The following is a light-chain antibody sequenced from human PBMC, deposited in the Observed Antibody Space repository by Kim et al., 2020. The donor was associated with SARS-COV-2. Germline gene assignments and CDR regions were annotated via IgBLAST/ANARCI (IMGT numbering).Light chain of an antibody. V-gene: IGLV3-1*01. CDR3: QAWDSSTGV. CDR1: KVGDKY. Sequence: SESPGQTASITCSGDKVGDKYACWYQQKPGQSPVLVIYQDRKRPSGIPERFSGSNSGNTATLTISGTQAMDEADYYCQAWDSSTGVFGTGTKVTVL. CDR2: QDR. J-gene: IGLJ1*01.